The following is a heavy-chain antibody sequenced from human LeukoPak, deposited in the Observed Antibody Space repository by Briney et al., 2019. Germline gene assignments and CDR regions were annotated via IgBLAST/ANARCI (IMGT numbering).Heavy chain of an antibody. CDR3: ATSQSSVAGIVGD. D-gene: IGHD6-19*01. Sequence: GGSLRLSXAASGFTFSDYFMTWTGQAPGKGLEWVSYISGSGSSKYYADSVKGRFTISRDNAKNSLYLQMNSLRVEDTAVYYCATSQSSVAGIVGDWGQGTLVTVSS. CDR2: ISGSGSSK. V-gene: IGHV3-11*04. CDR1: GFTFSDYF. J-gene: IGHJ4*02.